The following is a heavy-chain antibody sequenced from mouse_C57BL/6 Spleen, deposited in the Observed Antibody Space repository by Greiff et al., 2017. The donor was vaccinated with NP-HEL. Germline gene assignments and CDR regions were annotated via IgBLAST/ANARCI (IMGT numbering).Heavy chain of an antibody. CDR1: GFSLTSYG. V-gene: IGHV2-6-1*01. D-gene: IGHD2-5*01. CDR2: IWSDGST. J-gene: IGHJ1*03. Sequence: VKLVESGPGLVAPSQSLSITCTVSGFSLTSYGVHWVRQPPGKGLEWLVVIWSDGSTTYNSALKSRLSISKDNSKSQVFLKMNSLQTDDTAMYYCARQGAYYSNYDWYFDVWGTGTTVTVSS. CDR3: ARQGAYYSNYDWYFDV.